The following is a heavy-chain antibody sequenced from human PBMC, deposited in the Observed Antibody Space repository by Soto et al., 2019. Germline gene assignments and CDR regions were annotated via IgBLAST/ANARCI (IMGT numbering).Heavy chain of an antibody. CDR1: GFTFSSYW. J-gene: IGHJ6*02. Sequence: PGGSLRLSCAASGFTFSSYWMHWVRQAPGKGLVWVSRINSDGSSTSCADSVKGRFTISRDNPKNTLYLQMNSLRAEDTAVYYCARERYYDFWSGYPGDYYYGMDVWGQGTTVTVAS. CDR3: ARERYYDFWSGYPGDYYYGMDV. CDR2: INSDGSST. V-gene: IGHV3-74*01. D-gene: IGHD3-3*01.